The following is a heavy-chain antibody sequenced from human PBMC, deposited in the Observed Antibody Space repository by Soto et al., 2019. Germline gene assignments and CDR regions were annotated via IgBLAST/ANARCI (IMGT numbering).Heavy chain of an antibody. CDR2: INAGNGNT. CDR3: ARVRYFDWLGQFYR. V-gene: IGHV1-3*01. Sequence: ASVKVSCKASGYTFTSYAMHWVRQAPGQRLEGMGWINAGNGNTKYSQKFQGRVTITRDTSASTAYMELSSLRSEDTAVYYCARVRYFDWLGQFYRWAQGSLVTVS. D-gene: IGHD3-9*01. CDR1: GYTFTSYA. J-gene: IGHJ5*02.